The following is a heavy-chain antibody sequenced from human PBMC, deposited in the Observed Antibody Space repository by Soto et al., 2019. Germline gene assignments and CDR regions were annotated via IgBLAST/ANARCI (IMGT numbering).Heavy chain of an antibody. CDR2: ISWNSGSI. Sequence: EVQLVESGGGLVQPGRSLRLSCAASGFTFDDYAMHWVRQAPGKGLEWVSGISWNSGSIGYADSVKGRFTISRDNAKNSLYLQMNSLRAEDTALYYCAKDLRGGGMDVWGQGPTVTVSS. CDR3: AKDLRGGGMDV. J-gene: IGHJ6*02. D-gene: IGHD4-17*01. CDR1: GFTFDDYA. V-gene: IGHV3-9*01.